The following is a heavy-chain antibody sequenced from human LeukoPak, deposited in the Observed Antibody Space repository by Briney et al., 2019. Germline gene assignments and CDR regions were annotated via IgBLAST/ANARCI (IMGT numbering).Heavy chain of an antibody. Sequence: PGGSLRLSCAASGFTFSSYAMSWVRQAPGKGLEWVSAISGSGGSTYYADSVKGRFTISRDNSKNTLYLQMNSLRAEDTAVYYCASEYCSGGSCYHRRRSNFDYWGQGTLVTVSS. D-gene: IGHD2-15*01. V-gene: IGHV3-23*01. CDR3: ASEYCSGGSCYHRRRSNFDY. CDR2: ISGSGGST. J-gene: IGHJ4*02. CDR1: GFTFSSYA.